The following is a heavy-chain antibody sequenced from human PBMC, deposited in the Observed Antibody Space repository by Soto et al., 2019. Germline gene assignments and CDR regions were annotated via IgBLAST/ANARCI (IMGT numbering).Heavy chain of an antibody. CDR2: ISGSGGST. D-gene: IGHD4-17*01. Sequence: GSPKPSLATPGFTLCSHALSLVRQAPGKGLEWVSAISGSGGSTYYADSVKGRFTISRDNSKNTLYLQMNSLRAEDTAVYYCAKVPRWVDYWGQGTLVTVSS. V-gene: IGHV3-23*01. CDR3: AKVPRWVDY. CDR1: GFTLCSHA. J-gene: IGHJ4*02.